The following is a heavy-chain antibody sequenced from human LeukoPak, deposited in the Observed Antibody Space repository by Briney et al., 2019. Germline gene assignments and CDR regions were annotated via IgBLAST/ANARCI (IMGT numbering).Heavy chain of an antibody. V-gene: IGHV1-3*01. CDR1: GYTFTSYT. D-gene: IGHD5-24*01. J-gene: IGHJ4*02. Sequence: ASVKVSCKASGYTFTSYTIHWVRQAPGQRLEWMGWINAGNGNRKYSQEFQDRVTMTTDTSTSTAYMELRSLRSDDTAVYYCARVKDGYITEDYFDYWGQGTLVTVSS. CDR2: INAGNGNR. CDR3: ARVKDGYITEDYFDY.